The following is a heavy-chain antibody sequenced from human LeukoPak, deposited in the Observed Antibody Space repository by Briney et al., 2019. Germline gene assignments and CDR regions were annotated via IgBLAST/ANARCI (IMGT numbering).Heavy chain of an antibody. J-gene: IGHJ4*02. V-gene: IGHV1-2*02. CDR1: GYTFTDYY. CDR2: INPKRGDT. Sequence: GASVKVSCKASGYTFTDYYLHWVRQAPGQGLEWMGWINPKRGDTNYAQKFQDRVTMTRDTSISTAYMELSRLRSDDTAVYYCAKTFSSDSSDGDHWGPGTLVTVSS. CDR3: AKTFSSDSSDGDH. D-gene: IGHD3-22*01.